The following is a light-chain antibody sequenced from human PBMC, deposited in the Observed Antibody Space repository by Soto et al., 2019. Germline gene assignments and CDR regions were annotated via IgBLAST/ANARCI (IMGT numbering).Light chain of an antibody. CDR3: QQRSNSPT. V-gene: IGKV3-11*01. Sequence: EIVLTQSPATLSLSPGERATLSCRASQSVSSYLAWYQKKPGQAPRLLIYDASNRATGIPARFSGSGSGTDFTLTISSQEPEDFAVYYCQQRSNSPTFGQGTNVEI. J-gene: IGKJ1*01. CDR1: QSVSSY. CDR2: DAS.